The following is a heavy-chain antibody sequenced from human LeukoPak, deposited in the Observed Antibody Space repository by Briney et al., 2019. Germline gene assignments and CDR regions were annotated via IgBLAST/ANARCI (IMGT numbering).Heavy chain of an antibody. CDR2: IYYSGSA. CDR1: GGSISSSSYY. J-gene: IGHJ4*02. D-gene: IGHD6-13*01. CDR3: ARQRGQQLVWVY. V-gene: IGHV4-39*01. Sequence: PSETLSLTCTVSGGSISSSSYYWGWIRQPPGMGLEWIGSIYYSGSADYNPSLKSRVTISVDTSKNQFSLKLSSVTAADTAVYYCARQRGQQLVWVYWGQGTLVTVSS.